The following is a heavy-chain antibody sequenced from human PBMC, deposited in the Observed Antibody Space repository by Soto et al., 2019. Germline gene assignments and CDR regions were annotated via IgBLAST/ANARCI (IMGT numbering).Heavy chain of an antibody. Sequence: QVQLVESGGGVVQPGRSLRLSCAASGFTFSTYAMHWVRQAPGKGLDWVAVISYDGSNKFYADSVKGRFTISRDTPKNSLYLQMISLRAEDTAVYYCARSVAGWGLADYWGQGTLVTVSS. J-gene: IGHJ4*02. CDR3: ARSVAGWGLADY. D-gene: IGHD6-19*01. CDR1: GFTFSTYA. V-gene: IGHV3-30*03. CDR2: ISYDGSNK.